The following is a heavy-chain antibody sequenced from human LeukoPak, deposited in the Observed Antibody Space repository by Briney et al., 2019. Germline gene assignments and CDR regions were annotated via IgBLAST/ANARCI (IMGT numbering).Heavy chain of an antibody. J-gene: IGHJ5*02. V-gene: IGHV3-23*01. CDR3: ARSAATAPYTWFDP. CDR1: GFTFSSYA. D-gene: IGHD6-25*01. Sequence: PGGSLRLSCVASGFTFSSYAVSWVRQAPGKGLEWVSVISGSGSSTYYADSVKGRFTISRDNSKNTLDLQMNSLRAEDTAVYHCARSAATAPYTWFDPWGQGTLVTVSS. CDR2: ISGSGSST.